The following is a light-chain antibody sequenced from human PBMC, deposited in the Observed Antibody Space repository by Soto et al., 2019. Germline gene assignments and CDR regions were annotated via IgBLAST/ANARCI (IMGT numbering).Light chain of an antibody. CDR3: QQYSNWPT. CDR2: GAS. V-gene: IGKV3-15*01. J-gene: IGKJ3*01. Sequence: ETVMTQSPATLSVSPGERAALSCRASQSVSSNLAWYQQKPGQAPRLLIYGASTRATGIPARFSGSGSGTELTLTISSLQSEDFAVYYCQQYSNWPTFGPGTKVDIK. CDR1: QSVSSN.